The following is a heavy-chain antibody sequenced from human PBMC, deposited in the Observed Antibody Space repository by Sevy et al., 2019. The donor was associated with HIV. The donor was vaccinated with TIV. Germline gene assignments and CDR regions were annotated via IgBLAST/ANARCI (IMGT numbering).Heavy chain of an antibody. J-gene: IGHJ6*03. CDR3: AGGREEYCGGDCYSNYYYYYMDV. CDR2: IIPILGIA. Sequence: ASVKVSCKASGGTFSSYAISWVRQAPGQGLEWMGGIIPILGIANYAQKFQGGVTLTADKSTSTAYMELASLRSEDTAGYYCAGGREEYCGGDCYSNYYYYYMDVWGKGTTVTVSS. D-gene: IGHD2-21*01. V-gene: IGHV1-69*10. CDR1: GGTFSSYA.